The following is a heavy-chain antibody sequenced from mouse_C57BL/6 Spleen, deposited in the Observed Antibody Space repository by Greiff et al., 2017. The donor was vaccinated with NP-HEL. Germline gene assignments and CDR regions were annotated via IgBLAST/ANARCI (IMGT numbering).Heavy chain of an antibody. CDR2: IHPNSGST. V-gene: IGHV1-64*01. Sequence: VQLQQPGAELVKPGASVKLSCKASGYTFTSYWMHWVKQRPGQGLEWIGMIHPNSGSTNYNEKFKSKATLTVDKSSSTAYMQLSSLTSEDSAVYYCARVDYYGSLYYFDYWGQGTTLTVSS. J-gene: IGHJ2*01. D-gene: IGHD1-1*01. CDR3: ARVDYYGSLYYFDY. CDR1: GYTFTSYW.